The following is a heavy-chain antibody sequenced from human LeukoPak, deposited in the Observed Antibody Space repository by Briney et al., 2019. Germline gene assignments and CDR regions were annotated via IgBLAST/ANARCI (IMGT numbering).Heavy chain of an antibody. J-gene: IGHJ4*02. V-gene: IGHV3-23*01. CDR2: ISGSGDST. CDR1: GFTFSNYA. D-gene: IGHD6-13*01. Sequence: GGSLRLSCAASGFTFSNYAMRWVRQAPGKGLEWVSGISGSGDSTYYADSVKGRFTISRDNSKNTLYLQMNSLRAEDTAVYYCAKHPKRYSSSWSPTGYWGQGTLVTVSS. CDR3: AKHPKRYSSSWSPTGY.